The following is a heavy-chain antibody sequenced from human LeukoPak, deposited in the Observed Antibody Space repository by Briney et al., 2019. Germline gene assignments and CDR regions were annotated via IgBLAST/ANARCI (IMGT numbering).Heavy chain of an antibody. V-gene: IGHV4-39*01. CDR3: ARRLLWFGDPRGWFGP. J-gene: IGHJ5*02. CDR2: IYYSGST. Sequence: SETLSLTCTVSGGSISSSSYYWGCIRQPPGKGLEWIGSIYYSGSTYYNPSLNSRVTISVDTSKNQFSLKLSSVTAADTAVYYCARRLLWFGDPRGWFGPWGQGTLVTVSS. CDR1: GGSISSSSYY. D-gene: IGHD3-10*01.